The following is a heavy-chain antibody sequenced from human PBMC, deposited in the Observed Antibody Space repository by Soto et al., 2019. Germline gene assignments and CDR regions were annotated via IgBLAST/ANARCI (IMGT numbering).Heavy chain of an antibody. CDR1: GGAINNYY. CDR2: IYYSGAT. J-gene: IGHJ4*02. Sequence: SETLSLTCIVSGGAINNYYWSWVRQSPGKGLEWIGWIYYSGATLYNPSFKSRITMSVDTSNNQFSLKMNSVTASDTAVYHCARYCNGDTCYSKSLDYWDRGTLVTVSS. D-gene: IGHD2-15*01. CDR3: ARYCNGDTCYSKSLDY. V-gene: IGHV4-59*01.